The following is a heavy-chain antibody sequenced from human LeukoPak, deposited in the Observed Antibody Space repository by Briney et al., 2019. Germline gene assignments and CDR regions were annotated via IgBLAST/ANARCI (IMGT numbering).Heavy chain of an antibody. Sequence: GESLKISCKGSGYSFTSYWISWVRQMPGKGLEWMGRIDPSDSYTNYSPSFQGQVTISADKSISTAYLQRSSLKASDTAMYYCAVTYYYDSSGYYPYYFDYWGQGTLVTVSS. J-gene: IGHJ4*02. V-gene: IGHV5-10-1*04. CDR3: AVTYYYDSSGYYPYYFDY. CDR1: GYSFTSYW. D-gene: IGHD3-22*01. CDR2: IDPSDSYT.